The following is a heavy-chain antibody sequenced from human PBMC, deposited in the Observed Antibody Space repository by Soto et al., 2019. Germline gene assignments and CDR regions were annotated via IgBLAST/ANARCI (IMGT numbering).Heavy chain of an antibody. V-gene: IGHV3-48*01. CDR1: GFTFSSYS. CDR2: ISSSSSTI. D-gene: IGHD3-9*01. J-gene: IGHJ4*02. CDR3: ASPFYYDILTGYAY. Sequence: EVQLVESGGGLVQPGGSLRLSCAASGFTFSSYSMNWVRQAPGKGLEWVSYISSSSSTIYYADSVKGRFTISRDNAKNSLYLQMKCLRAEDTAVYYCASPFYYDILTGYAYWGQGTLVTVSS.